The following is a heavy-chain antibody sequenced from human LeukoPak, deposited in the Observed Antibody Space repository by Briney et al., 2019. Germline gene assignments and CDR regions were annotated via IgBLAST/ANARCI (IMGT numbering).Heavy chain of an antibody. CDR1: GFTFNTYW. Sequence: AGGSLRLSCVASGFTFNTYWMHWVRQAPGKGLVWVARINSDGRSTSYADSVKGRFTISRDNARKTLYLQMNSLRDEETAVYYCARDQGGAARIDYWGQGTPVTVSS. CDR3: ARDQGGAARIDY. D-gene: IGHD1-26*01. J-gene: IGHJ4*02. V-gene: IGHV3-74*01. CDR2: INSDGRST.